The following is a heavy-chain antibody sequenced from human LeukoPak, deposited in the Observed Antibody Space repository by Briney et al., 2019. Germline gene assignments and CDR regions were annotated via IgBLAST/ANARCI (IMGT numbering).Heavy chain of an antibody. CDR1: GGSISSGGYY. D-gene: IGHD6-19*01. Sequence: SQTLSLTCTVSGGSISSGGYYWSWIRQHPGKGLEWIGYIYYSGSTYYNPSLKSRVTISVHTSKNQFSLKLSSVTAADTAVYYCAREVVAGIFDYWGQGTLVTVSS. CDR3: AREVVAGIFDY. V-gene: IGHV4-31*03. CDR2: IYYSGST. J-gene: IGHJ4*02.